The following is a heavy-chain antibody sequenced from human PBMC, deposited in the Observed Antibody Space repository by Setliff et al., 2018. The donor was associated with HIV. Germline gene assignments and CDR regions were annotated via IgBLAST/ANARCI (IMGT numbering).Heavy chain of an antibody. V-gene: IGHV3-66*02. CDR3: VRNGNYYYYMDV. J-gene: IGHJ6*03. CDR1: GFTVSGYY. Sequence: GGSLRLSCAASGFTVSGYYMAWVRQAPGKGLEWVSVIYSDGNTYYADSVKGRFTVSRDNSKNTLHLQMNSLRGEDTAVYYCVRNGNYYYYMDVWGKGTTVTVS. CDR2: IYSDGNT.